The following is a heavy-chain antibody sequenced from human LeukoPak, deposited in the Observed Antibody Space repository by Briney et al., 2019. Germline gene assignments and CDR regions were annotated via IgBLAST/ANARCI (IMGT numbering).Heavy chain of an antibody. J-gene: IGHJ4*02. D-gene: IGHD1-26*01. CDR3: ARDTSSIVGPRFDY. CDR1: GFTFTSYA. V-gene: IGHV3-23*01. Sequence: GGSLRLSCAASGFTFTSYAMSWVRQAPGKGLEWVSGINDNGGSTFYADSVKGRFTISRDNSKNKLYLQMNSLRAEDTAVYYCARDTSSIVGPRFDYWGQGILVTVSS. CDR2: INDNGGST.